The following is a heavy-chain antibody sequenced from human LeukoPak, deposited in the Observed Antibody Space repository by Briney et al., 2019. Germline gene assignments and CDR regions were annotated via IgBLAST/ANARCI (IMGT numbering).Heavy chain of an antibody. J-gene: IGHJ5*02. Sequence: PGGSLRLSCAASGFEFGDYVMSWVRQAPGKGLEWVSTIGGSGTTTQYADSVKGRFTISRENPKNTLYLQMNRLRAEDTAVYYCAKTERFDPWGQGTLVTVSS. D-gene: IGHD1-1*01. CDR1: GFEFGDYV. V-gene: IGHV3-23*01. CDR3: AKTERFDP. CDR2: IGGSGTTT.